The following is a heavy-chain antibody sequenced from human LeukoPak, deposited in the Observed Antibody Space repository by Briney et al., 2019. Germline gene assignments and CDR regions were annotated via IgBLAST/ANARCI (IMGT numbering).Heavy chain of an antibody. V-gene: IGHV3-23*01. J-gene: IGHJ5*02. CDR2: MSGSGSST. D-gene: IGHD6-25*01. CDR3: AKEVKAATNWFDP. CDR1: GFTFKTYA. Sequence: GGSLRLSCAASGFTFKTYAMNWVRQVPGKGPEWVSSMSGSGSSTDYADSVKGRFTISRDNSKNTLFLQMNSLRAEDTAVYFCAKEVKAATNWFDPWGQGTLVTVSS.